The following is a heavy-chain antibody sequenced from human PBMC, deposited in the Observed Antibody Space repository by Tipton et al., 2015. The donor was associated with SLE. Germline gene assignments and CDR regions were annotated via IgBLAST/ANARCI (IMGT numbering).Heavy chain of an antibody. J-gene: IGHJ4*01. CDR2: IYYSGTT. D-gene: IGHD3/OR15-3a*01. CDR3: ARGVVGLVLIYFDH. V-gene: IGHV4-31*01. Sequence: TLSLTCTVSGASISTDGVYWSWIRQHPGKGPEWIGNIYYSGTTYYNTSFKSQFTISVDTSNNQFSLKVNSVTAADTAVYYCARGVVGLVLIYFDHWGQGALVTVSS. CDR1: GASISTDGVY.